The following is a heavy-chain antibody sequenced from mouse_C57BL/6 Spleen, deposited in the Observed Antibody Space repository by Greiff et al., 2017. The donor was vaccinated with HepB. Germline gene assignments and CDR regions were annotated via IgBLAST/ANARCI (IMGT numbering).Heavy chain of an antibody. CDR3: AREGIYDGYSYYFDY. V-gene: IGHV1-55*01. CDR2: IYPGSGST. D-gene: IGHD2-3*01. Sequence: VQLQQPGAELVKPGASVKMSCKASGYTFTSYWITWVKQRPGQGLEWIGDIYPGSGSTNYNEKFKSKATLTVDTSSSTAYMQLSSLTSEDSAVYYCAREGIYDGYSYYFDYWGQGTTLTVSS. J-gene: IGHJ2*01. CDR1: GYTFTSYW.